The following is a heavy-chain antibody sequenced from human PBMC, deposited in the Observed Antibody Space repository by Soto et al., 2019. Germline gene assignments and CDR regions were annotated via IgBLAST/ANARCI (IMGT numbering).Heavy chain of an antibody. CDR3: AKDRGRTWYEDY. CDR1: GFTFSSYA. V-gene: IGHV3-23*01. CDR2: ISGSGNTS. D-gene: IGHD6-13*01. Sequence: EVHLLESGGGLVQPGGSLRLSCAASGFTFSSYAMTWVRQAPGKGLEWVSAISGSGNTSYYADSVKGRFTISRDSSKKMLYLQMNSLRPEDTAVYYCAKDRGRTWYEDYWGQGTLVTVSS. J-gene: IGHJ4*02.